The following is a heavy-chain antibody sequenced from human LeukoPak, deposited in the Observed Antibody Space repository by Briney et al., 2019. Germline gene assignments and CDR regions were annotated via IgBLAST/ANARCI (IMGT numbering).Heavy chain of an antibody. J-gene: IGHJ4*02. CDR1: GFTFSSYA. Sequence: GGSLRLSCAASGFTFSSYAMSWVRQAPGKGLDWVSGISGIGDRTYYADSVKGRFTISRDNAENTLYLQMDSLRAEDTAIYYCARGHETYYYDSSGYFWGQGTLVTVSS. V-gene: IGHV3-23*01. D-gene: IGHD3-22*01. CDR2: ISGIGDRT. CDR3: ARGHETYYYDSSGYF.